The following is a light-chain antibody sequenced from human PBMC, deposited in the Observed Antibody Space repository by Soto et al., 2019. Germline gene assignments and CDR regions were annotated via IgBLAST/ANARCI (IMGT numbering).Light chain of an antibody. J-gene: IGKJ1*01. Sequence: DILMTQSPSALSASVGDVVTITCRASQGIGSWLAWYQQKPGKAPKLLIYQASSLENGVPSRFSGSGSGTEFSLTISSLQPDDFATYYCQQYSSHSTFGQGTKVDNK. CDR2: QAS. CDR3: QQYSSHST. CDR1: QGIGSW. V-gene: IGKV1-5*03.